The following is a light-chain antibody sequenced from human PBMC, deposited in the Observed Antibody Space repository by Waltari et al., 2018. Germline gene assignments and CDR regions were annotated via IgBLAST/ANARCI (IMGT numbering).Light chain of an antibody. J-gene: IGLJ1*01. Sequence: QSALTQPPSVSCSPWQSVTTSCPGTVRGVDSYNLGYWYQQPPDTAPKLIIYEVSDRPSGVPDRFSGSKSANTAFLTISGLQAEDEADYFCNSYTSSSTWVFGTGTKVTVL. CDR2: EVS. CDR3: NSYTSSSTWV. V-gene: IGLV2-18*02. CDR1: VRGVDSYNL.